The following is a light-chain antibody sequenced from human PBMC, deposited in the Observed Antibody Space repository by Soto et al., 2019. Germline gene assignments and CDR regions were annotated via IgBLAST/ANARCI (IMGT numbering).Light chain of an antibody. J-gene: IGLJ2*01. CDR1: SSDVGGYNY. Sequence: QSALTQPASVSGSPGQSITISCTGTSSDVGGYNYVSWYQQHPGKAPKLMIYEVNKRPSGVPDRFSGSKSGNTASLTVSGLQAEDEADYYCSSYVGNNNLVFGGGTKLTVL. CDR2: EVN. V-gene: IGLV2-8*01. CDR3: SSYVGNNNLV.